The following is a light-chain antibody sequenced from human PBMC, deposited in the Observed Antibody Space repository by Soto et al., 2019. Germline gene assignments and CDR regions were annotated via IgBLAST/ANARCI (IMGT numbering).Light chain of an antibody. CDR1: SSNIGAAYE. J-gene: IGLJ1*01. V-gene: IGLV1-40*01. Sequence: QSVLTQPPSVSGAPGQRVTISCTGGSSNIGAAYEVHWYQQLPGTAPKLLIYGNSNRPSGVPDRFSGSKSGTSASLAITGLQAEDEADYYCQSYDSSLSGYVFGTGTKLTVL. CDR2: GNS. CDR3: QSYDSSLSGYV.